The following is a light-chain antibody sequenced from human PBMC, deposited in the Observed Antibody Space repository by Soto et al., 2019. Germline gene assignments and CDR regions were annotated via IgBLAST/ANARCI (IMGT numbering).Light chain of an antibody. CDR2: GAS. CDR3: QQYAASPIT. CDR1: QSVAKNY. J-gene: IGKJ4*01. V-gene: IGKV3-20*01. Sequence: EIVLTQSPGTLSLSPGERATLSCRASQSVAKNYLAWYQRKPGQAPRLLVYGASSRATGIPDRFSGSGSGTDLALNISRLEPEDFAVFYCQQYAASPITFGGGTKVEIK.